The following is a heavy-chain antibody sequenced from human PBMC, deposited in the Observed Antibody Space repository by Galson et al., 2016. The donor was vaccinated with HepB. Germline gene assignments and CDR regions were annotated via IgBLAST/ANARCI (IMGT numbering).Heavy chain of an antibody. J-gene: IGHJ4*02. CDR2: LYIDGTT. CDR1: GFTVSNNY. D-gene: IGHD6-19*01. Sequence: SLRLSCAASGFTVSNNYMSWVHQAPGKGLDWVSVLYIDGTTYYADSVKGRFTFSRDDSKNTLYLQMNNLRAEDTAFYYCVRGGERWLDSSTFDFWGQGTLVTVSS. CDR3: VRGGERWLDSSTFDF. V-gene: IGHV3-53*01.